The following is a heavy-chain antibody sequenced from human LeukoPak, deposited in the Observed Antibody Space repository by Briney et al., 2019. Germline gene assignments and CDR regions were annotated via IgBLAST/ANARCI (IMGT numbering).Heavy chain of an antibody. CDR2: ISGSGGST. D-gene: IGHD2-2*01. CDR1: GFTFSSYG. CDR3: AKEWIPAARFRSSKVGFDY. J-gene: IGHJ4*02. V-gene: IGHV3-23*01. Sequence: GGSLRLSCAASGFTFSSYGMSWVRQAPGKGLEWVSAISGSGGSTYYADSAKGRFTISRDNSKNTLYLQMNSLRAEDTAVYYCAKEWIPAARFRSSKVGFDYWGQGTLVTVSS.